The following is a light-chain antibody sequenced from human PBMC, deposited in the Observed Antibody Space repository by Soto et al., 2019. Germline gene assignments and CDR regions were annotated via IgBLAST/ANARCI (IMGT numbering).Light chain of an antibody. V-gene: IGKV3-15*01. J-gene: IGKJ1*01. CDR1: QSVSSN. CDR3: QQYNNWPPWT. CDR2: GAS. Sequence: EIVMTQSPATLAVSPGERATLSFRASQSVSSNLAWYQQKTGPAHRLLISGASTRATGIPARFSGSGSGTEFTLTISSLQSEDFAVYYCQQYNNWPPWTFGQGTKVDI.